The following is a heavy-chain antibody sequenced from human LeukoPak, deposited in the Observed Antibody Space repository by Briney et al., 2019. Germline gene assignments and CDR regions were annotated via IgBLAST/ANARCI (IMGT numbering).Heavy chain of an antibody. CDR2: INSGSTTI. CDR3: TREGGAPPDTFDI. J-gene: IGHJ3*02. Sequence: PGGSLRLSCAASGFTFRSYEMNWVRQAPGKGLEWIAYINSGSTTIYYADSVNGRFTISRDNAKKTLYLQMDSLRAEDTAVYYCTREGGAPPDTFDIWGQGTMVIVSS. D-gene: IGHD1-26*01. CDR1: GFTFRSYE. V-gene: IGHV3-48*03.